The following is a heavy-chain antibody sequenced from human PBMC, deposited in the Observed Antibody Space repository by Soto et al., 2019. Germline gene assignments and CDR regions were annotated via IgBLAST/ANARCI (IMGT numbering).Heavy chain of an antibody. V-gene: IGHV4-4*07. J-gene: IGHJ6*02. Sequence: SETLSLTCTVSGGSISSNYWSWIRQPAGKGLEWIGRINTGGTTNYNPSLKRRFSMSVDTSKNQFSLKVNSMTAADTAVYYCARDVRWDRGLDVWGQGTTVTVSS. CDR1: GGSISSNY. CDR3: ARDVRWDRGLDV. D-gene: IGHD1-26*01. CDR2: INTGGTT.